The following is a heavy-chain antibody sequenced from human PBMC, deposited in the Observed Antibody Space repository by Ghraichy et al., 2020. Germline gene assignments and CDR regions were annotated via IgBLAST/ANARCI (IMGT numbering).Heavy chain of an antibody. J-gene: IGHJ6*03. V-gene: IGHV3-23*01. CDR2: ISGSGGST. CDR3: AKEGGSSWFDYYYYYYMDV. D-gene: IGHD6-13*01. CDR1: GFTFSSYA. Sequence: GESLNISCAASGFTFSSYAMSWVRQAPGKGLEWVSAISGSGGSTYYADSVKGRFTISRDNSKNTLYLQMNSLRAEDTAVYYCAKEGGSSWFDYYYYYYMDVWGKGTTVTVSS.